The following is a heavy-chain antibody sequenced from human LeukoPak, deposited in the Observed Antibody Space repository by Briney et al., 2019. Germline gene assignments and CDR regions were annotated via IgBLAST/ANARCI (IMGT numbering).Heavy chain of an antibody. D-gene: IGHD5-18*01. CDR2: VHHTGST. Sequence: SETLSLTCNVSGYSISRGYYWGWIRQPPGKGLEWIGSVHHTGSTYYNPSLRSRVSISVDKSTNHISLEVTSVTAADTAVYYCARGLDSYDNWFDPWGQGTLVTVSS. CDR3: ARGLDSYDNWFDP. CDR1: GYSISRGYY. J-gene: IGHJ5*02. V-gene: IGHV4-38-2*02.